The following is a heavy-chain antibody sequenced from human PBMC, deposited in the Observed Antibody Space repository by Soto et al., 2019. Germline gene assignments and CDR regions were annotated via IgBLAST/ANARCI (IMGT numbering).Heavy chain of an antibody. CDR1: GGSFSGYY. Sequence: SETLSLTCAVYGGSFSGYYWSWIRQPPGKGLEWIGEINHSGSTNYNPSLKSRVTISVDTSKNQFSLKLSSVTAADTAVYYCARGLGYDHDYWGQGTLVTVSS. D-gene: IGHD5-12*01. CDR3: ARGLGYDHDY. V-gene: IGHV4-34*01. J-gene: IGHJ4*02. CDR2: INHSGST.